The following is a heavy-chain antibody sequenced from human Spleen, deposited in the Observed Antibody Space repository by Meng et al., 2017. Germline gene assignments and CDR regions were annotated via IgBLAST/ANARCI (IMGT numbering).Heavy chain of an antibody. CDR1: EYTFTAYY. CDR2: INPRSGGT. V-gene: IGHV1-2*05. J-gene: IGHJ3*02. Sequence: ASVKASCKVLEYTFTAYYIQWVRQAPGQGLEWMGRINPRSGGTDYAQNFQGRVTLTRDTSISTAYMEVSSLGSGNTGVYYCATGSSETFGPDAFNIWGQGTVVTVSS. D-gene: IGHD1-26*01. CDR3: ATGSSETFGPDAFNI.